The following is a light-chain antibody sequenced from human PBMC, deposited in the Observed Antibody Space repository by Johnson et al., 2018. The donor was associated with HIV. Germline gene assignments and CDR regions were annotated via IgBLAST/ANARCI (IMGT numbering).Light chain of an antibody. CDR2: DNN. CDR1: SSNIGNNY. J-gene: IGLJ1*01. V-gene: IGLV1-51*01. CDR3: GTWDSSLSIFV. Sequence: QSVLTQPPSVSAAPGQKVTISCSGSSSNIGNNYVSWYQQLPGTAPKLLIYDNNKRPSGIPDRFSGSKAGSSATLGIAGLQTGEEADYYCGTWDSSLSIFVFGTVTKVTVL.